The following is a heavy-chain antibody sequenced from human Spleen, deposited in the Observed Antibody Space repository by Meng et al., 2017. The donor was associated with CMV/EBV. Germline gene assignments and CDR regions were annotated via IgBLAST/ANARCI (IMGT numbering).Heavy chain of an antibody. D-gene: IGHD3-3*01. J-gene: IGHJ4*02. V-gene: IGHV3-66*02. CDR3: ASVVFWSGYSGGDY. Sequence: GESLKISCAASGFIFSSYSMNWVRQAPGKGLEWVSLIYSGGSTYYTDSVKGRFTISRDNSKNTLYLQMNSLRTEDTSGYYCASVVFWSGYSGGDYWGQGTLVTVSS. CDR1: GFIFSSYS. CDR2: IYSGGST.